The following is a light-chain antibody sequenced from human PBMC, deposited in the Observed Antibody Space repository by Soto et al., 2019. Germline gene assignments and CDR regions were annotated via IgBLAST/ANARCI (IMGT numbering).Light chain of an antibody. CDR2: GAS. J-gene: IGKJ1*01. CDR1: QSVSSN. V-gene: IGKV3-15*01. Sequence: EIVMTQSPATLSVSPGERATLSCRASQSVSSNLVWYQQKPGQAPRLLIYGASTRATGIPARFSGSGSGTDFTLTISSLQSEDIAVYYCQQYNNWPPWTFGQGTKVEIK. CDR3: QQYNNWPPWT.